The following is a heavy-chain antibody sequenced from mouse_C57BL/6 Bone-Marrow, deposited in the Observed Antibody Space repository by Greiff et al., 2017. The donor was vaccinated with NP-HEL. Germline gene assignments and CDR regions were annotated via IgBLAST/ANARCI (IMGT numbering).Heavy chain of an antibody. CDR3: ARDGIYDGYYGFAY. CDR2: INYDGSST. Sequence: EVNLVESEGGLVQPGSSMKLSCTASGFTFSDYYMAWVRQVPEKGLEWVANINYDGSSTYYLDSLKSRFIISRDNAKNILYLQMSSLKSEDTATYYCARDGIYDGYYGFAYWGQGTLVTVSA. J-gene: IGHJ3*01. CDR1: GFTFSDYY. V-gene: IGHV5-16*01. D-gene: IGHD2-3*01.